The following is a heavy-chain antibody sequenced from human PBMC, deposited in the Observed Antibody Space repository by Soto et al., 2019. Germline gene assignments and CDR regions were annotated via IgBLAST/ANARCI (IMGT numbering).Heavy chain of an antibody. D-gene: IGHD7-27*01. CDR2: TYYRSKWYN. CDR1: GDSVSSNSAA. CDR3: ARGGESPGTYYYYGMDV. V-gene: IGHV6-1*01. Sequence: PSQTLSLTCAISGDSVSSNSAAWNWIRQSPSRGLEWLGRTYYRSKWYNDYAVSVKSRITVNPDTSKNQFSLQLNSVTPEDTAVYYCARGGESPGTYYYYGMDVWGQGTTVTVSS. J-gene: IGHJ6*02.